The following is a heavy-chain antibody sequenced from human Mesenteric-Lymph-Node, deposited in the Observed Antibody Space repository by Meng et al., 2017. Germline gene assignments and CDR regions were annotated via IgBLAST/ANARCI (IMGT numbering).Heavy chain of an antibody. Sequence: QVQLVQSGAEVKMPGASVKVSCKASGYTFTTYDINWVRQATGQGLEWMGWMNPYTGNTGYAEKFQGRVTMTRSTSISTAYMELSSPRSEDTAVYYCARWNGRDRGFDYWGQGTLVTVSS. V-gene: IGHV1-8*01. CDR2: MNPYTGNT. CDR1: GYTFTTYD. D-gene: IGHD1-1*01. CDR3: ARWNGRDRGFDY. J-gene: IGHJ4*02.